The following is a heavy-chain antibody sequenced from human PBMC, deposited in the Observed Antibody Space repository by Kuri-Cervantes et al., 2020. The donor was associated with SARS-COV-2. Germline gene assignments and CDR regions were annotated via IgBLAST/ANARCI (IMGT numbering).Heavy chain of an antibody. J-gene: IGHJ3*02. CDR3: AKVANYDYVWGSYRNDAFDI. CDR2: ISGSGGST. V-gene: IGHV3-23*01. Sequence: GGSLRLSCAASGFTFSSYAMSWVRQAPGKGLEWVSAISGSGGSTYYADSVKGRFTISRDNSKNTLYLQMNSLRAEDTAVYYCAKVANYDYVWGSYRNDAFDIWGQGKMVTVSS. CDR1: GFTFSSYA. D-gene: IGHD3-16*02.